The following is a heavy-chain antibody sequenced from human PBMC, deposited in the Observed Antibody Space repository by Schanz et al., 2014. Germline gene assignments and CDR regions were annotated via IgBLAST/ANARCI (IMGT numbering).Heavy chain of an antibody. CDR2: IYDSGNT. J-gene: IGHJ6*02. CDR1: GDSMSSGGYY. Sequence: QVQLQESGPGLVKPSQTLSLTCNVSGDSMSSGGYYWNWIRQHPGKGLEWIGYIYDSGNTYYNPALKSRVTMSIDTSENQFALNLRAVTGADTAGYYCARLVGATFYYGMDVWGQGTTVTVSS. V-gene: IGHV4-31*03. D-gene: IGHD2-15*01. CDR3: ARLVGATFYYGMDV.